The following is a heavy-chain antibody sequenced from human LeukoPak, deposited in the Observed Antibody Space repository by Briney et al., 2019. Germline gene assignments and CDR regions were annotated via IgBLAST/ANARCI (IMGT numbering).Heavy chain of an antibody. CDR2: ISGGGDTT. D-gene: IGHD6-13*01. J-gene: IGHJ4*02. V-gene: IGHV3-23*01. CDR1: GLTFNTYP. Sequence: GGSLRLSCAASGLTFNTYPMVWVRQAPGKGLEWVSRISGGGDTTYYTGSVKGRFTISRDNSKNTLFLQMNSLRAEDTAIYFCATDSNPFDYWGQGTLVTVSS. CDR3: ATDSNPFDY.